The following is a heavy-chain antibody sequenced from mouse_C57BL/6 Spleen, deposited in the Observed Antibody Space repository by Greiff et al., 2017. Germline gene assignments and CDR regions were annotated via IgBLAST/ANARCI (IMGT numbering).Heavy chain of an antibody. V-gene: IGHV1-9*01. D-gene: IGHD1-1*01. Sequence: QVQLQQSGAELMKPGASVKLSCKATGYTFTGYWIEWVKQRPGHGLEWIGEILPGSGSTNYNEKFKGKATFTADTSSNTAYTQLSSLTTEDSAIYYCARCPPYYYGSSYDWYFDVWGTGTTVTVSS. CDR2: ILPGSGST. CDR1: GYTFTGYW. CDR3: ARCPPYYYGSSYDWYFDV. J-gene: IGHJ1*03.